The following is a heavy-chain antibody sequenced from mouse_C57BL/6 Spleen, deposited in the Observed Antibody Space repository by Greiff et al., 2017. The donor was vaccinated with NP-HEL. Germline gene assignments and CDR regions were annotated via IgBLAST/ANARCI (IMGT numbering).Heavy chain of an antibody. CDR3: ASRPLGPFDY. CDR1: GYTFTSYW. V-gene: IGHV1-50*01. J-gene: IGHJ2*01. CDR2: IDPSDSYT. Sequence: QVQLQQSGAELVKPGASVKLSCKASGYTFTSYWMQWVKQRPGQGLEWIGEIDPSDSYTNYNQKFKGKATLTVDTSSSTAYMQLSSLTSEDSAVYYCASRPLGPFDYWGQGTTLTVSS. D-gene: IGHD4-1*01.